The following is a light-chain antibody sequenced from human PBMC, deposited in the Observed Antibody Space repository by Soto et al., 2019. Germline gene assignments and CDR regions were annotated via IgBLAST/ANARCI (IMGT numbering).Light chain of an antibody. J-gene: IGLJ1*01. CDR2: ERA. Sequence: QSALTQPASVSGSPGQSITISCTGNNRDVGGYNLVSWYQQHPGKAPKLIIYERAKRPSGISSRFSGSKSRNTASLTISGLQAEDEADYYCCSYAGGSTFVFGTGTKLTVL. V-gene: IGLV2-23*01. CDR3: CSYAGGSTFV. CDR1: NRDVGGYNL.